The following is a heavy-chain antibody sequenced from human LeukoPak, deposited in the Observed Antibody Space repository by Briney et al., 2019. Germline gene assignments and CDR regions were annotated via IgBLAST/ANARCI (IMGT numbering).Heavy chain of an antibody. D-gene: IGHD1-26*01. J-gene: IGHJ4*02. CDR1: GFTFSGSA. CDR2: IRSKANNYAT. CDR3: TSEVGY. V-gene: IGHV3-73*01. Sequence: GGSLKLSCAASGFTFSGSAMHWVRQASGKGLEWVGRIRSKANNYATAYTASVRGRFTVSRDDSKNTTYLQMDSLKTEDTAVYYCTSEVGYWGQGTLVTVSS.